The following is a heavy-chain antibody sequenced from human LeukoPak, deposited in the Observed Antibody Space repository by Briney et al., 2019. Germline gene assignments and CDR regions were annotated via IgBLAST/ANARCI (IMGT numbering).Heavy chain of an antibody. Sequence: ASVKVSCKASGYTFTSYYMHWVRQAPGQGLEWMGWINTNTGNPTYAQGFTGGFVFSLDTSVSTAYLQISSLKAEDTAVYYCARDLRQWLDGEGKYYFDYWGQGTLVTVSS. D-gene: IGHD6-19*01. J-gene: IGHJ4*02. V-gene: IGHV7-4-1*02. CDR3: ARDLRQWLDGEGKYYFDY. CDR2: INTNTGNP. CDR1: GYTFTSYY.